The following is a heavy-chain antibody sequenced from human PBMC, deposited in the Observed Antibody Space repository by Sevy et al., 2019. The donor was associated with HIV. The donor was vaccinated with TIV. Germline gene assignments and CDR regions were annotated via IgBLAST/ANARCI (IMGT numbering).Heavy chain of an antibody. CDR1: GDSMSSNYY. Sequence: SETLSLTCVVSGDSMSSNYYWDWIRQPPGKGLEWIGSIDHSGSTYYNPSLKSRVTISVDTSKNQFSLKLSSVTAADTAVYYCARVVEYSYYGGNSGGGNYMDVWGKGTTVTVSS. CDR3: ARVVEYSYYGGNSGGGNYMDV. V-gene: IGHV4-38-2*01. D-gene: IGHD4-17*01. CDR2: IDHSGST. J-gene: IGHJ6*03.